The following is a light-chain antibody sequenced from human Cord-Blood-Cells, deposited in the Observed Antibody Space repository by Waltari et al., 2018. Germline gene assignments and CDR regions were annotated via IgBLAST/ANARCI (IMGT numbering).Light chain of an antibody. Sequence: DIQLTQSPSFLSASVGDRVTITCRASQGISSYLAWYQQKPGKAPKLLIYGASSRATGIPDRFSGSGSGTDFTLTISRLEPEDFAVYYCQQYGSSPYTFGQGTKLEIK. V-gene: IGKV1-9*01. J-gene: IGKJ2*01. CDR1: QGISSY. CDR3: QQYGSSPYT. CDR2: GAS.